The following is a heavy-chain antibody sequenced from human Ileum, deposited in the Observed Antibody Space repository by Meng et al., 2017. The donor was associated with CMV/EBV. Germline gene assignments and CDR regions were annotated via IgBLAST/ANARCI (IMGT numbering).Heavy chain of an antibody. Sequence: GESLKISCAASGFTFRDYAMTWVRQAPGKGLEWVANINPDGSEKYYVDSLRGRFTISRDNAKNSLYLQMNSLTAEDTAFYYCAREDGFNTFDYWGQGTLVTVSS. V-gene: IGHV3-7*01. CDR2: INPDGSEK. J-gene: IGHJ4*02. CDR3: AREDGFNTFDY. CDR1: GFTFRDYA. D-gene: IGHD6-25*01.